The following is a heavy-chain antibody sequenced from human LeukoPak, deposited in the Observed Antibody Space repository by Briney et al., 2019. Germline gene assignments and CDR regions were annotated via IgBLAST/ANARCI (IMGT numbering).Heavy chain of an antibody. CDR1: GGSISSSSHY. D-gene: IGHD4-17*01. V-gene: IGHV4-31*03. J-gene: IGHJ4*02. CDR2: IYYSGST. CDR3: ARVAISTVTLSFDY. Sequence: SETLSLTCTASGGSISSSSHYWAWSRQPPGKGLEWIGYIYYSGSTYYNPSLKSRVTISVDTSKNQFSLKLSSVTAADTAVYYCARVAISTVTLSFDYWGQGTLVTVSS.